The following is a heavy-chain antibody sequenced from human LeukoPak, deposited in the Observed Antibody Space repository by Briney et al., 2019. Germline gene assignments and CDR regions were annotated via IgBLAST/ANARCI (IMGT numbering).Heavy chain of an antibody. J-gene: IGHJ5*02. Sequence: GSSVKVSCKASGGTFSSYAISWVRQAPGQGLEWMGRIIPILGIANYAQEFQGRVTITADKSTSTAYMELSSLRSEDTAVYYCAVEQLEPMRWFDPWGQGTLVTVSS. CDR2: IIPILGIA. CDR1: GGTFSSYA. CDR3: AVEQLEPMRWFDP. V-gene: IGHV1-69*04. D-gene: IGHD6-6*01.